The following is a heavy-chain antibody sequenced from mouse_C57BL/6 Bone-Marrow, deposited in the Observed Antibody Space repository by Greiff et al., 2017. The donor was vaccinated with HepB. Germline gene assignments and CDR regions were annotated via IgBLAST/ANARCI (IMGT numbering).Heavy chain of an antibody. CDR3: ARHPSPMDY. J-gene: IGHJ4*01. V-gene: IGHV5-6*01. CDR1: GFTFSSYG. CDR2: ISSGGSYT. Sequence: EVKLMESGGDLVKPGGSLKLSCAASGFTFSSYGMSWVRQTPDKRLEWVATISSGGSYTYYPDSVKGRFTISRDNAKNTLYLQMSSLKSEDTAMYYCARHPSPMDYWGQGTSVTVSS.